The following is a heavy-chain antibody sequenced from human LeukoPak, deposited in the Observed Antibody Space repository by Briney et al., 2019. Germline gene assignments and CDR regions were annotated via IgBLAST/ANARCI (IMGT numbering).Heavy chain of an antibody. CDR2: INTDGSVT. CDR1: GITVSTFW. V-gene: IGHV3-74*01. D-gene: IGHD1-26*01. Sequence: GGSLRLSCAASGITVSTFWMNWVRQAPGEGLVWVSRINTDGSVTNYADSVEGRFTISRDNAKKMLYLQMNDLRAEDTAVYYCVTDRYSDSAFGDWGQGTLVTVSS. CDR3: VTDRYSDSAFGD. J-gene: IGHJ4*02.